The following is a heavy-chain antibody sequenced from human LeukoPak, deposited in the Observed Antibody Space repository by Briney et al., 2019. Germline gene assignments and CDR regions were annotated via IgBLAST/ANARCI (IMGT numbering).Heavy chain of an antibody. CDR2: VYYSGST. V-gene: IGHV4-59*01. D-gene: IGHD4-17*01. Sequence: PSETLSLTCTVSGGSISSSYWSWIRQPPGKGLEWIGYVYYSGSTNYNPSLKSRVTISVDTSKNHLTLKLSSVTAADTAVYYCARDPSLRGWFDPWGQGTLVTVSS. CDR3: ARDPSLRGWFDP. CDR1: GGSISSSY. J-gene: IGHJ5*02.